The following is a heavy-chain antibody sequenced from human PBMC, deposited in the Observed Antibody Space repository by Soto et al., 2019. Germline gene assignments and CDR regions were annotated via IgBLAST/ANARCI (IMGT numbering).Heavy chain of an antibody. J-gene: IGHJ4*01. D-gene: IGHD6-6*01. CDR1: GLTVSRTQ. V-gene: IGHV3-53*01. CDR3: ARAREPEYSSSIFFDY. CDR2: IYSAGST. Sequence: GGSLRLPCAVSGLTVSRTQMSWVRQAPGKGLQWVSVIYSAGSTYYANAVKGRFTISRDISENKIFLELNGLTVDDTAVYYCARAREPEYSSSIFFDYWGRGTVVTVSS.